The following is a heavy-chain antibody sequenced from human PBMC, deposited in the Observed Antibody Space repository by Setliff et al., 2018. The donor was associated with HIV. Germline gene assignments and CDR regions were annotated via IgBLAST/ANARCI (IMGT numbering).Heavy chain of an antibody. CDR2: ISANNAHT. Sequence: ASVKVSCKASGYTFSTYGISWVRQAPGQGIEWMGWISANNAHTMPAQKFQGRVTIIADASTNTVNMELSSLRSEDTAVYYCARVSSDYTFDYWGQGTLVTVSS. CDR1: GYTFSTYG. CDR3: ARVSSDYTFDY. J-gene: IGHJ4*02. D-gene: IGHD6-19*01. V-gene: IGHV1-18*01.